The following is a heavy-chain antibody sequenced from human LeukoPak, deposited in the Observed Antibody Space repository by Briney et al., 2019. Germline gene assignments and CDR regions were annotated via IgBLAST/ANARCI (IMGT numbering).Heavy chain of an antibody. D-gene: IGHD3-10*01. V-gene: IGHV3-23*01. J-gene: IGHJ6*02. CDR2: ISGSGAYT. Sequence: GGSLRLSCAASGFTFSSFGMNWVRQAPGQGLQWVSSISGSGAYTFYADSVKGRFTISRDNSKNTVYLQMNSLRAEDTAIYYCAKLTSASGAYGVDVWGQGTTVTVSS. CDR3: AKLTSASGAYGVDV. CDR1: GFTFSSFG.